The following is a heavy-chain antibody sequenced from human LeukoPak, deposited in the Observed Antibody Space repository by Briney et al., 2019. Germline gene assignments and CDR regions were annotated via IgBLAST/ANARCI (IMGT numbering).Heavy chain of an antibody. CDR2: IIPIFGTA. D-gene: IGHD3-10*01. CDR1: GGTFSSYA. Sequence: SVKVSCKASGGTFSSYAISWVRQAPGQGLEWMGGIIPIFGTANYAQKFQGRVTITADESTSTAYMELSSLRSEDTAVYYCARFGGSGSYYKDYYYYMDVWGKGTTVTVSS. V-gene: IGHV1-69*01. J-gene: IGHJ6*03. CDR3: ARFGGSGSYYKDYYYYMDV.